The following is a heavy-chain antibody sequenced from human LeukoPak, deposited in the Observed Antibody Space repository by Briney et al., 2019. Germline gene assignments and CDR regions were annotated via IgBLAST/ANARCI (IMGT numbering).Heavy chain of an antibody. CDR1: GGSISSSSYY. D-gene: IGHD3-22*01. CDR2: IYYSGST. J-gene: IGHJ3*02. Sequence: SSETLSLTCTVSGGSISSSSYYWGWIRQPPGKGLEWIGSIYYSGSTYYNPSLKSRVTISVDTSKNQFSLKLSSVTAADTAVYYCARDWDYYDSSGYWGIGDAFDIWGQGTMVTVSS. CDR3: ARDWDYYDSSGYWGIGDAFDI. V-gene: IGHV4-39*07.